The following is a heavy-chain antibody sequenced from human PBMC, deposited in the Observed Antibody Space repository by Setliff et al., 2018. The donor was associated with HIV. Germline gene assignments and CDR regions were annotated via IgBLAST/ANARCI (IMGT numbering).Heavy chain of an antibody. CDR1: GGSFSGFY. D-gene: IGHD3-3*01. CDR3: ARGFTIFGVGFSADPTGNWFDP. J-gene: IGHJ5*02. Sequence: PSETLSLTCAVYGGSFSGFYWSWIRQAPGKGLEWIGEINHSGKTNYNPYLKSRIALSVDTYENQFARKLASVTAADTAVYYCARGFTIFGVGFSADPTGNWFDPWGQGTLVTVSS. V-gene: IGHV4-34*01. CDR2: INHSGKT.